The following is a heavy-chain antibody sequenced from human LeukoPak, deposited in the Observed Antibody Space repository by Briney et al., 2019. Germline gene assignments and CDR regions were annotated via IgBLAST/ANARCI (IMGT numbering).Heavy chain of an antibody. J-gene: IGHJ3*02. CDR2: FDTDGSST. CDR1: GFTLTSDK. Sequence: GGSLRLSCAVSGFTLTSDKMHWVRQAPGKGLVWVSRFDTDGSSTTYADSVRGRFTISRDNAENTLYLQMNSLRAEDTAVYYCARGSSNWNNAFDIWGQGTMVTVSS. CDR3: ARGSSNWNNAFDI. V-gene: IGHV3-74*01. D-gene: IGHD1-1*01.